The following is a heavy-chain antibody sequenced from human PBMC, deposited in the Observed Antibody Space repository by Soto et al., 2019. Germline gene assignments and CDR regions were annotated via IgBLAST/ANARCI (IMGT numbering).Heavy chain of an antibody. J-gene: IGHJ3*02. D-gene: IGHD3-16*02. V-gene: IGHV4-59*01. CDR3: ARDSRRLYYDYVWGSYRYGAFDI. CDR2: IYYSGST. CDR1: GGSISSYY. Sequence: SETLSLTCTVSGGSISSYYWGWIRQPPGKGLEWIGYIYYSGSTNYNPSLKSRVPISVDTSKDQFSLKLSSVTAADTAVYYCARDSRRLYYDYVWGSYRYGAFDIWGQGTMVTVSS.